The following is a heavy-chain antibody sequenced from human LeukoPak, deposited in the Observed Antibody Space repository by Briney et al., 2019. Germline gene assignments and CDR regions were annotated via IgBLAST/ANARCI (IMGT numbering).Heavy chain of an antibody. CDR2: IYYSGST. D-gene: IGHD6-25*01. J-gene: IGHJ4*02. Sequence: SETLSLTCTVSGGSISSSDYDWGWIRQPPGRRLEWIGTIYYSGSTSYNPSLKGRVTMSVDTSKNLFSLKLSFVTAADTAVYYCARHHRSGYYEVDYWGQGTLVTVSS. V-gene: IGHV4-39*01. CDR1: GGSISSSDYD. CDR3: ARHHRSGYYEVDY.